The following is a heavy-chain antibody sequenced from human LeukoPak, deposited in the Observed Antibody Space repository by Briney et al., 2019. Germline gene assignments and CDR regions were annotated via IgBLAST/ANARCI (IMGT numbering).Heavy chain of an antibody. CDR3: AKHLGDRTMIVGVANYFDY. Sequence: PGGSLRLSCAASGFTFSSYAMSWVRRAPGQGLEWVSAISGSGGSTYYADSVKGRFTISRDNAKNTLYLQMNSLRAEDTAVYYCAKHLGDRTMIVGVANYFDYWGQGTLVTVSS. V-gene: IGHV3-23*01. D-gene: IGHD3-22*01. CDR1: GFTFSSYA. CDR2: ISGSGGST. J-gene: IGHJ4*02.